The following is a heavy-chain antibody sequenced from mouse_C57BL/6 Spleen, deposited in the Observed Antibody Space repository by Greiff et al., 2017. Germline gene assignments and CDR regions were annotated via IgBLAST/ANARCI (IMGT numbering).Heavy chain of an antibody. J-gene: IGHJ2*01. Sequence: VQLQQPGAELVKPGASVKLSCKASGYTFTSYWMHWVKQRPGQGLEWIGMIHPNSGSTNYNEKFKSKATLTVDKSSSTAYMQLSSLTSEDSAVYYCRYYGSSSYYFDYWGQGTTLTVSS. D-gene: IGHD1-1*01. CDR1: GYTFTSYW. CDR2: IHPNSGST. CDR3: RYYGSSSYYFDY. V-gene: IGHV1-64*01.